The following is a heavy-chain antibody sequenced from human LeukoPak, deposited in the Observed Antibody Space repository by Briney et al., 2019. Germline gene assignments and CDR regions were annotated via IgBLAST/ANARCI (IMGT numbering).Heavy chain of an antibody. D-gene: IGHD2-2*02. CDR1: GGSFSGYY. J-gene: IGHJ4*02. CDR3: ARGGVPSAVVVPAAICFDY. Sequence: SETLSLTCAVYGGSFSGYYWSWIRQPPGEGLEWIGEINHSGSTNYNPSLKSRVTISVDTSKNQFSLKLSSVTAADTAVYYCARGGVPSAVVVPAAICFDYWGQGTLVTVSS. V-gene: IGHV4-34*01. CDR2: INHSGST.